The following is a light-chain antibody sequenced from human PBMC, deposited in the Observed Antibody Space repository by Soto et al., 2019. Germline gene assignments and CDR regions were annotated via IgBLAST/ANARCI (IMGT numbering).Light chain of an antibody. CDR1: QSLRSK. V-gene: IGKV3-15*01. CDR3: QHYHDWPPRT. Sequence: EIVMTQSPATLSVSPGERATLSCRASQSLRSKLAWYQQKPGQAPRLLIYGASTRATGIPARFSGSGSGTEFTLTISSLQSEDFAVYYCQHYHDWPPRTFGQGTKVDIK. CDR2: GAS. J-gene: IGKJ1*01.